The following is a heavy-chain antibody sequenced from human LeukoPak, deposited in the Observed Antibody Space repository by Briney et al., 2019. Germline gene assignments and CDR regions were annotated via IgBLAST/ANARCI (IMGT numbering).Heavy chain of an antibody. Sequence: SETLFLTCTVSGYSISSGYYWGWIRQPPGKGLEWIWSIYHSGSTYYNPSLKSRVTISVDTSKNQFSLKLSSVTAADTAVYYCARGADYYDRSGYPFNWFDPWGQGTLVSDSS. CDR3: ARGADYYDRSGYPFNWFDP. D-gene: IGHD3-22*01. CDR1: GYSISSGYY. V-gene: IGHV4-38-2*02. CDR2: IYHSGST. J-gene: IGHJ5*02.